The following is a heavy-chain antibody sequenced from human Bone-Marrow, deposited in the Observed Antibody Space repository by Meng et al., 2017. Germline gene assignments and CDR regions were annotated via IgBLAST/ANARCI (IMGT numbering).Heavy chain of an antibody. CDR1: GFTFSSYW. Sequence: GESLKISCAASGFTFSSYWMHWVRQAPGKGLVWVSRINSDGSSTSYADSVKARFTISRDNAKNTLYLQMNSLRAEDTAVYYCARVLEWELRLNAFDIWGQGTTVTVSS. J-gene: IGHJ3*02. CDR2: INSDGSST. V-gene: IGHV3-74*01. D-gene: IGHD1-26*01. CDR3: ARVLEWELRLNAFDI.